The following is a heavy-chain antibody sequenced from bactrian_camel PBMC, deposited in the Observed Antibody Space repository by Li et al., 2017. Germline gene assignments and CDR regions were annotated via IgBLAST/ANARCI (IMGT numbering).Heavy chain of an antibody. CDR3: AADICHTFPVMKTAFSY. Sequence: VQLVESGGGSVQTGGSLTLSCTVSGYTTGSYCMGWFRQAPGKEREGVAAVDNGDEFTYADSVKGRFTISKDNTKNTLYLQMNNLKPEDTAMYYCAADICHTFPVMKTAFSYWGQGTQVTV. J-gene: IGHJ4*01. V-gene: IGHV3S63*01. CDR1: GYTTGSYC. CDR2: VDNGDEFT. D-gene: IGHD2*01.